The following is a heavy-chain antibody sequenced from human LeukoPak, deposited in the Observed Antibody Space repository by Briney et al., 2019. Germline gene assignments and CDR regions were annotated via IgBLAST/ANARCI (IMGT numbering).Heavy chain of an antibody. J-gene: IGHJ4*02. CDR1: GFTFSSYS. Sequence: PGGSLRLSCAASGFTFSSYSMNWVRQAPGTGLEWVSSISSSSSYIYYADSVKGRFTISRENAKNSMYLQMNSLRAEDTAVYYCARGGLLEWLLVDYWGQGTLVTVSS. D-gene: IGHD3-3*01. V-gene: IGHV3-21*01. CDR2: ISSSSSYI. CDR3: ARGGLLEWLLVDY.